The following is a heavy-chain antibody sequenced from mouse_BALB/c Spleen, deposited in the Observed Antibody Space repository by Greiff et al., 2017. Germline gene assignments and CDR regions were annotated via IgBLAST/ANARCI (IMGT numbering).Heavy chain of an antibody. V-gene: IGHV1S81*02. CDR3: ARGGYYGSSYGVDY. CDR1: GYTFTSYW. J-gene: IGHJ4*01. D-gene: IGHD1-1*01. CDR2: INPSNGRT. Sequence: QVQLQQPGAELVKPGASVKLSCKASGYTFTSYWMHWVKQRPGQGLEWIGEINPSNGRTNYNEKFKSKATLTVDKSSSTAYMQLSSLTSEDSAVYYYARGGYYGSSYGVDYWGQGTSVTVSS.